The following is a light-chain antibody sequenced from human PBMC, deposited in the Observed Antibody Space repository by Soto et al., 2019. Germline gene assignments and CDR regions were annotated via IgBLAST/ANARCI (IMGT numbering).Light chain of an antibody. CDR3: SSYAATNNYV. J-gene: IGLJ1*01. Sequence: QSVLTQPPSASGTPGQSVTISCTGTSSDVGGYNFVSCYKQHPGKAPQLIIYEVTKRPSGVPDRFSGSKSGNTASLTVSGLQTEDEADYYCSSYAATNNYVFGSGTKVTVL. CDR1: SSDVGGYNF. CDR2: EVT. V-gene: IGLV2-8*01.